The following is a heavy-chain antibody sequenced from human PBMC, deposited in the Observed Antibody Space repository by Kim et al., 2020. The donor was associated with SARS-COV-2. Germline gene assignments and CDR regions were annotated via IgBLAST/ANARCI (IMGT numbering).Heavy chain of an antibody. V-gene: IGHV4-59*01. CDR2: IYYSGST. Sequence: SETLSLTCTVSGGSISSYYWSWIRQPPGKGLEWIGYIYYSGSTNYNPSLKSRVTISVDTYTNQFSLKLSSVTAADTAAYYCARDMRCSSTSCYVNYYYGMDAWGQGTTVTVSS. CDR1: GGSISSYY. J-gene: IGHJ6*02. CDR3: ARDMRCSSTSCYVNYYYGMDA. D-gene: IGHD2-2*01.